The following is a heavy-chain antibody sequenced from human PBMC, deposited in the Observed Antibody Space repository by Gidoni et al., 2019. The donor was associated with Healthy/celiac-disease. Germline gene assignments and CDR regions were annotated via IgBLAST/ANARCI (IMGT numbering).Heavy chain of an antibody. V-gene: IGHV3-21*01. CDR3: AGTYYDFWSGYYRGGYYYGMDV. D-gene: IGHD3-3*01. CDR2: ISSSSSYI. CDR1: GFTFSSCS. J-gene: IGHJ6*02. Sequence: EVQLVESGGGLVKPGGSLRLSCAASGFTFSSCSMNWVRQAPGKGLEWVSSISSSSSYIYYADSVKGRFTISRDNAKNSLYLQMNSLRAEDTAVYYCAGTYYDFWSGYYRGGYYYGMDVWGQGTTVTVSS.